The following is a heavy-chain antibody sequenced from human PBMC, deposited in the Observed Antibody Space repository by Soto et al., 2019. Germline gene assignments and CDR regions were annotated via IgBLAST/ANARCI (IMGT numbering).Heavy chain of an antibody. CDR2: IYHSGST. CDR3: ARVSPSYYFDY. Sequence: QLQLQEFGSGLVKPSQTLSLTCAVSGGSISSGGYSWSWIRQPPGKGLEWIGYIYHSGSTYYNPSLKSRVTISVDRSKNQFSLKLSSVTAADTAVYYCARVSPSYYFDYWGQGTLVTVSS. D-gene: IGHD6-6*01. CDR1: GGSISSGGYS. V-gene: IGHV4-30-2*01. J-gene: IGHJ4*02.